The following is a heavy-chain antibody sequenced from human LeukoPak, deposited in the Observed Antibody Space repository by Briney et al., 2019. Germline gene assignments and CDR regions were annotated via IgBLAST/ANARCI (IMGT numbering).Heavy chain of an antibody. V-gene: IGHV1-18*01. CDR1: GYTFTSYG. CDR3: ARGTAAGYFDY. J-gene: IGHJ4*02. D-gene: IGHD6-13*01. CDR2: ISAYNGNT. Sequence: EASVKVSCKASGYTFTSYGISWVRQAPGQGLEWMGWISAYNGNTNYAQKLQGRVTMTTDTSTSTVYMELSSLRSEDTAVYYCARGTAAGYFDYWGQGTLVTVSS.